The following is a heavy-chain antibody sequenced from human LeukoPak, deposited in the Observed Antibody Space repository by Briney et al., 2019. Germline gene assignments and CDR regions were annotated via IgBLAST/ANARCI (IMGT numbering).Heavy chain of an antibody. CDR2: VNTNTGNP. D-gene: IGHD1-26*01. CDR1: GYTFTTYA. CDR3: ARDGSYSPRCWFDP. J-gene: IGHJ5*02. Sequence: ASVKVSCKASGYTFTTYAMNWVRQAPGQGLEWMGWVNTNTGNPTYAQGFTGRFVFSLDTSVSTAYLQISSLKAEDTAVYYCARDGSYSPRCWFDPWGQGTLVTVSS. V-gene: IGHV7-4-1*02.